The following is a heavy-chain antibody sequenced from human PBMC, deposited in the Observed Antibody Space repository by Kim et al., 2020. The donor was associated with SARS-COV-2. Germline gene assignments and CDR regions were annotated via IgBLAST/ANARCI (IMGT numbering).Heavy chain of an antibody. J-gene: IGHJ4*02. D-gene: IGHD3-22*01. Sequence: GGSLRLSCAASGFTFSSYSMNWVRQAPGKGLEWVSYISSSSSTIYYADSVKGRFTISRDNAKNSLYLQMNSLRAEDTAVYYCARDRRSYYDSSGYRGIWHSNWGQGTLVTVSS. CDR3: ARDRRSYYDSSGYRGIWHSN. CDR2: ISSSSSTI. V-gene: IGHV3-48*01. CDR1: GFTFSSYS.